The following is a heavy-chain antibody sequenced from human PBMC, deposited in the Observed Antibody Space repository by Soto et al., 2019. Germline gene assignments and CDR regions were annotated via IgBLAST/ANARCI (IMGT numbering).Heavy chain of an antibody. CDR1: GFTFSDYG. D-gene: IGHD3-16*01. CDR3: AREFGQYVNYRFDP. CDR2: IWHDGNEK. Sequence: QVQLVESGGGVVQPGRSLRLSCAASGFTFSDYGMHWVRQTPGKGLERVALIWHDGNEKYYADSAKGRFTVSRDNSKNTLYLQMNSLRAEDTALYYWAREFGQYVNYRFDPWGQGTLVAVSS. V-gene: IGHV3-33*01. J-gene: IGHJ5*02.